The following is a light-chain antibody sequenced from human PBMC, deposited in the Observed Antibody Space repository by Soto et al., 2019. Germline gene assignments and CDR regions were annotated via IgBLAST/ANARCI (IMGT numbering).Light chain of an antibody. J-gene: IGKJ2*01. V-gene: IGKV2D-29*01. Sequence: DVVMTQTPLSLSVTPGQPASISCKSSQSLLYRDSQTNLYWYLQRPGQPPQLLIYEVSNRFSGVPDRFSGSGSGTDFTLRISRVAAEDVGVYYCMQSIHPPHTFGQGTKLEIK. CDR2: EVS. CDR1: QSLLYRDSQTN. CDR3: MQSIHPPHT.